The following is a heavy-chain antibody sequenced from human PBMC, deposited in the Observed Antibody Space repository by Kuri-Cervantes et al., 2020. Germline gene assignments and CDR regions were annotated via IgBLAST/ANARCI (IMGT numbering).Heavy chain of an antibody. J-gene: IGHJ3*02. CDR3: ARDRGYGDYKAFDI. CDR1: GGTFSTYA. D-gene: IGHD4-17*01. Sequence: SVKVSCKASGGTFSTYAFSWVRQAPGQGLEWMGGIIPIFQTTNYAQKFQGRVTITADKSTDTAYMELRSLRSDDTAVYYCARDRGYGDYKAFDIWGQGTMVTVSS. CDR2: IIPIFQTT. V-gene: IGHV1-69*06.